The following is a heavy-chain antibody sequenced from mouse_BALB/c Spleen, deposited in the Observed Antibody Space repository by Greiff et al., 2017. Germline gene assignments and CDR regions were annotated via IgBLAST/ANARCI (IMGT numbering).Heavy chain of an antibody. CDR1: GFTFSSYS. V-gene: IGHV5-9-4*01. CDR3: ARSYCDGSSYEAMDY. CDR2: ISSGGSYT. Sequence: DVHLVESGGGLVKPGGSLKLSCAASGFTFSSYSMSWVRQTPEKRLEWVADISSGGSYTYYPDTVTGRFTISRDNAKNTMYLKMSSLRSEDTAMYYSARSYCDGSSYEAMDYWGQGTSVTVSS. J-gene: IGHJ4*01. D-gene: IGHD1-1*01.